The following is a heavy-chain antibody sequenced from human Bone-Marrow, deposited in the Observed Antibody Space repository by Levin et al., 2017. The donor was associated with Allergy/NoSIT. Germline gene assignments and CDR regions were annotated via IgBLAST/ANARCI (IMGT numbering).Heavy chain of an antibody. CDR1: GLTFSNHY. Sequence: GESLKISCAASGLTFSNHYMDWVRQAPGKGLEWIGRIRNKTKSYTTEYAASVKGRFTISRDDSKNSLFLQLDSLKIEDTAIYYCARVEGCSGGTCRYYYDCWGQGILVTVSS. J-gene: IGHJ4*02. V-gene: IGHV3-72*01. CDR3: ARVEGCSGGTCRYYYDC. CDR2: IRNKTKSYTT. D-gene: IGHD2-15*01.